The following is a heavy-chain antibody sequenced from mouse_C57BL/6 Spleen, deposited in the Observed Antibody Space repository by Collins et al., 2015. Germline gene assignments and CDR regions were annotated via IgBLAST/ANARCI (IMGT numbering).Heavy chain of an antibody. CDR2: IYWDDDK. V-gene: IGHV8-12*01. CDR3: ASLITTVVEGYFDV. Sequence: QVTLKESGPGILQSSQTLSLTCSFSGFSLSTSGMGVSWIRQPSGKGLEWLAHIYWDDDKRYNPSLKSRLTISKDTSRNQVFLKITSVDTADTATYYCASLITTVVEGYFDVWGTGTTVTVSS. J-gene: IGHJ1*03. D-gene: IGHD1-1*01. CDR1: GFSLSTSGMG.